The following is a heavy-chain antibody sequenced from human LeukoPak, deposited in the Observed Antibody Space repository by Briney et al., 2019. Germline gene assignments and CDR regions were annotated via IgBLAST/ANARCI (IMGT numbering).Heavy chain of an antibody. D-gene: IGHD5-24*01. CDR2: IYYSGST. CDR3: ARGDGYNYPNDY. J-gene: IGHJ4*02. V-gene: IGHV4-61*01. Sequence: SETLSLTCTVSGASVSSGSYYWSWIRQPPGKGLEWIGYIYYSGSTNYNPSLKSRVTISVDRSKNQFSLKLSSVTAADTAVYYCARGDGYNYPNDYWGQGTLVTVSS. CDR1: GASVSSGSYY.